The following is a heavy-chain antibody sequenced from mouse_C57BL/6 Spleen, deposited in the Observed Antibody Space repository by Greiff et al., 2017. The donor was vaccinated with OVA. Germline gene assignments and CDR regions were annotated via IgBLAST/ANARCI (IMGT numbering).Heavy chain of an antibody. CDR2: LDTSDSYT. V-gene: IGHV1-69*01. CDR1: GYTFTSYW. J-gene: IGHJ2*01. CDR3: ARGGNWGDFDY. D-gene: IGHD4-1*01. Sequence: QVQLQQPGAELVMPGASVKLSCKASGYTFTSYWMHWVKQRPGQGLEWIGELDTSDSYTKYNQKFKGKSTLTVDKSSITAYMQLSSLTAEYSAVYYCARGGNWGDFDYWGQGTTLTVSS.